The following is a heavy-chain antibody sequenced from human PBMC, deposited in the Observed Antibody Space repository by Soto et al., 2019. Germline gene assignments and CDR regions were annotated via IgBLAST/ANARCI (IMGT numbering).Heavy chain of an antibody. Sequence: SETLSLTCTVSGGSISSYYWSWIGQPPGKGLEWIGYIYYSGSTNYNPSLKSRVTISVDTSKNQFSLKLSSVTAADTAVYYCARHLDGVFDYGGNSLDYWGQGTLVTVSS. V-gene: IGHV4-59*08. CDR2: IYYSGST. CDR1: GGSISSYY. D-gene: IGHD4-17*01. CDR3: ARHLDGVFDYGGNSLDY. J-gene: IGHJ4*02.